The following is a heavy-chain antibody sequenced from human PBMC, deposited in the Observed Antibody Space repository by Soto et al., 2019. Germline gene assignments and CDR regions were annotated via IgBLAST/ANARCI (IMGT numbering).Heavy chain of an antibody. Sequence: LCGGSISSSNWWSWVRQPPGKGLEWIGEIYHSGSTNYNPSLKSRVTISVDKSKNQFSLKLSSVTAADTAVYYCARVVRGSHGAFDIWGQGTMVTVSS. CDR1: GGSISSSNW. CDR2: IYHSGST. J-gene: IGHJ3*02. D-gene: IGHD1-26*01. V-gene: IGHV4-4*02. CDR3: ARVVRGSHGAFDI.